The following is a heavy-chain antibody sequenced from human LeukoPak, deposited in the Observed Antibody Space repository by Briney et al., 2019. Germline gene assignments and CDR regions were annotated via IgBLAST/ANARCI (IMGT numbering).Heavy chain of an antibody. CDR3: TKDIMYASGTGPIFDY. CDR2: ITWNSGSK. J-gene: IGHJ4*02. D-gene: IGHD3/OR15-3a*01. V-gene: IGHV3-9*01. Sequence: GRSLRLSCAASGFTFGDYAMHWVRQAPGKGLGWVSGITWNSGSKDYADSVKGRFTISRDNAKNSLYLQMNSLRVEDTALYYCTKDIMYASGTGPIFDYWGQGTLVTVSS. CDR1: GFTFGDYA.